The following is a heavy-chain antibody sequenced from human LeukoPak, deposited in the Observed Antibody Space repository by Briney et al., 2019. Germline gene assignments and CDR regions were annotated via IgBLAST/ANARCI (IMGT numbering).Heavy chain of an antibody. D-gene: IGHD1-1*01. CDR1: GLSFSNYG. CDR3: ATSRTFDY. J-gene: IGHJ4*02. CDR2: ISSGSSYI. Sequence: GGSLRLSCAASGLSFSNYGMNWVRQAPGKGLEWVSSISSGSSYIYYADSLKGRFTISRDNAKNSLYLQMNSLRVEDTAVYYCATSRTFDYWGQGTLVTVSS. V-gene: IGHV3-21*01.